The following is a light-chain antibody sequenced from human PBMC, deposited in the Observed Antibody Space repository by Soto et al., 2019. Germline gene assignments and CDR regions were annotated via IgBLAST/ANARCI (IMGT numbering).Light chain of an antibody. CDR3: QQSYRTPYT. J-gene: IGKJ2*01. Sequence: DIQVTQSPSSLSASVGDRVTISCQASPSISNYLNWYQHIPGKAPKLLIYAASRLQSGVPSRFSGSASGTDFTLTISSLQREDSATYYCQQSYRTPYTFGQGTRLEIK. CDR2: AAS. CDR1: PSISNY. V-gene: IGKV1-39*01.